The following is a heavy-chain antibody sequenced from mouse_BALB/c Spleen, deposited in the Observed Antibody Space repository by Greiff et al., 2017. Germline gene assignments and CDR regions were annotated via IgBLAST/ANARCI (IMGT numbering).Heavy chain of an antibody. CDR2: ISSGSSTI. Sequence: EVQLVESGGGLVQPGGSRKLSCAASGFTFSSFGMHWVRQAPEKGLEWVAYISSGSSTIYYADTVKGRFTISRDNPKNTLFLQMTSLRSEDTAMYYCARHGYPSFAYWGQGTLVTVSA. D-gene: IGHD2-2*01. V-gene: IGHV5-17*02. CDR1: GFTFSSFG. CDR3: ARHGYPSFAY. J-gene: IGHJ3*01.